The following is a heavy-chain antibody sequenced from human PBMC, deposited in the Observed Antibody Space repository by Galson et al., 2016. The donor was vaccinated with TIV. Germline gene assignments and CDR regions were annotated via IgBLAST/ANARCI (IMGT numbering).Heavy chain of an antibody. Sequence: SVKVSCKASGYSFTGYYMHWVRQAPGQGLEWMGWINPNIGTTKYEQKFQGWVTMTRDTSTSTVYMGLSSLKSEDTAVYYCTRDLGRRREYWGQGTLVTVSS. V-gene: IGHV1-2*04. CDR1: GYSFTGYY. CDR2: INPNIGTT. D-gene: IGHD1-26*01. CDR3: TRDLGRRREY. J-gene: IGHJ4*02.